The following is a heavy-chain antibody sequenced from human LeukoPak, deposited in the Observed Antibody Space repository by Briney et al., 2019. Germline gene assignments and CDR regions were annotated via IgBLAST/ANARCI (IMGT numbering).Heavy chain of an antibody. CDR2: IYSGGST. D-gene: IGHD4-17*01. CDR1: GFSVSANY. V-gene: IGHV3-53*05. Sequence: GGSLRLSCAAYGFSVSANYMSWVRQAPGKGLEWVSVIYSGGSTYYADSVKGRFTISRDNSKNTLYLQMNSQRSEDTAVYYCARASLTVTPLFDYWGQGTLVTVSS. J-gene: IGHJ4*02. CDR3: ARASLTVTPLFDY.